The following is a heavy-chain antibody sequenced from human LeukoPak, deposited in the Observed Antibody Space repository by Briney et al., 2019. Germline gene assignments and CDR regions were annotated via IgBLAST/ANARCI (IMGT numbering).Heavy chain of an antibody. V-gene: IGHV4-59*03. Sequence: PSETLSLTCSVSPGSISRFYWRWIRQAPGKEPEWIGYIFHIGNTNYNPSLRGRVTISIDTSKNEFSLDLTSVTAADTAVYYCAGTVTTHFPYWGQGALVTVSS. CDR3: AGTVTTHFPY. CDR2: IFHIGNT. CDR1: PGSISRFY. D-gene: IGHD4-17*01. J-gene: IGHJ4*02.